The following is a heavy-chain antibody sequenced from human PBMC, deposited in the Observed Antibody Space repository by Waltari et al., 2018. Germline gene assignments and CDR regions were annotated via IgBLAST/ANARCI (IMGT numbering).Heavy chain of an antibody. V-gene: IGHV3-7*01. D-gene: IGHD6-6*01. J-gene: IGHJ4*02. CDR2: IKGDSSEK. CDR3: ARDGQLSY. CDR1: GISFGNFW. Sequence: EVKLGESGGGLVQPGGSLRLSCVASGISFGNFWMSWVRQAPGKGPEWVANIKGDSSEKYYMDSLEGRFTIYRDNAQNSVFLQMNSLRAEDTAIYYCARDGQLSYWGQGTLVTVSS.